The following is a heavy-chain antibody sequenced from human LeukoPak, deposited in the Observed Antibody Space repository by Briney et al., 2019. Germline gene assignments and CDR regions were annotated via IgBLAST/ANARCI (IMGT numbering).Heavy chain of an antibody. CDR3: ARGVPFLLGSGLYNWFDP. Sequence: GGSLRLSCAASGFTFSSYWMSWVRQAPGKGLEWVANIKQDGSEKYYVDSVEGRFTISRDNAKNSLYLQMNSLRAEDTAVYYCARGVPFLLGSGLYNWFDPWGQGTLVTVSS. V-gene: IGHV3-7*01. CDR2: IKQDGSEK. D-gene: IGHD2-15*01. CDR1: GFTFSSYW. J-gene: IGHJ5*02.